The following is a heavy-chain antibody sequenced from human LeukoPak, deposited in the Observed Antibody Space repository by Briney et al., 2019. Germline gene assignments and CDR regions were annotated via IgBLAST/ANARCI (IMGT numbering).Heavy chain of an antibody. Sequence: ASVNVSCKASGYTFTSYAMNWVRQAPGQGLEWMGGIIPIFGTANYAQKFQGRVTITADESTSTAYMELSSLRSEDTAVYYCARPDEDRGYSYGYNYWGQGTLVTVSS. V-gene: IGHV1-69*13. CDR2: IIPIFGTA. CDR1: GYTFTSYA. J-gene: IGHJ4*02. CDR3: ARPDEDRGYSYGYNY. D-gene: IGHD5-18*01.